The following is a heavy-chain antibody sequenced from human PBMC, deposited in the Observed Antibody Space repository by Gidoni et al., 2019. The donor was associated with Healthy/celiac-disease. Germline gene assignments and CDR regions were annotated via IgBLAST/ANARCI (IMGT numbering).Heavy chain of an antibody. J-gene: IGHJ4*02. V-gene: IGHV4-39*01. CDR2: IYYSGST. CDR3: ARHDYSVYVGLDY. Sequence: GLEWIGSIYYSGSTYYNPSLKSRVTISVDTSKNQFSLKLSSVTAADTAVYYCARHDYSVYVGLDYWGQGTLVTVSS. D-gene: IGHD4-17*01.